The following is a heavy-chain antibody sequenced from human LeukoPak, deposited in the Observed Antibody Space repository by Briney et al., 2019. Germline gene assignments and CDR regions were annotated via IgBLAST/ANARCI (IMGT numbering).Heavy chain of an antibody. Sequence: PSETLSLTCAVSGYSISSVYYWGWIRQPPGKGLEWTGSIYHSGSTYYNPSLKSRVTISVDTSKNQFSLKLSSVTAADTAVYYCAGTYYDFWSGYQTSDYWGQGTLVTVSS. CDR2: IYHSGST. J-gene: IGHJ4*02. CDR3: AGTYYDFWSGYQTSDY. D-gene: IGHD3-3*01. CDR1: GYSISSVYY. V-gene: IGHV4-38-2*01.